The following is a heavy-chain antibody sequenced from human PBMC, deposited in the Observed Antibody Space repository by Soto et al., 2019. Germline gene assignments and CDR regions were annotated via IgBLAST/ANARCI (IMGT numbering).Heavy chain of an antibody. CDR2: ISGGGDAT. D-gene: IGHD3-10*01. CDR3: ARKVSGSTGRPDLWYFDL. J-gene: IGHJ2*01. CDR1: GFTFSGYA. V-gene: IGHV3-23*01. Sequence: EVQLLVSGGGLVQPGGSLRLSCAASGFTFSGYALTWVRQAPGKGLEWVSAISGGGDATFYADSVKGRFTISRDNSKNTLYLQMNTLRAEDTAVYYCARKVSGSTGRPDLWYFDLWGRGTLVTVSS.